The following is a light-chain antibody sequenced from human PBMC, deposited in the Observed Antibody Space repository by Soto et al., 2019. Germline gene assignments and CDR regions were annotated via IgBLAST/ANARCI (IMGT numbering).Light chain of an antibody. CDR2: SNN. J-gene: IGLJ3*02. V-gene: IGLV1-44*01. CDR1: SSDIGSNP. Sequence: QSVLTQPPSASGTPGQRVTISCSGSSSDIGSNPVTWYQQLPGTAPKLLIYSNNQRPSGVPDRFSGSKSGTSASLAISGLQSEDEADFYCGAWDDSLNGVVFGGGTKLTVL. CDR3: GAWDDSLNGVV.